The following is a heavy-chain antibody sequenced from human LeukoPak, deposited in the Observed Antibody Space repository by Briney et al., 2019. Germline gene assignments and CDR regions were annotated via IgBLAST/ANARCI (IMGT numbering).Heavy chain of an antibody. CDR1: GGSISSSSYY. Sequence: SETLSLTCTVSGGSISSSSYYWGWLPQAPGKGLMWIGSFYYSGSTYYNPSLKRRVTISEDTSKNLFSLRLISVTAAATAAYYGSIYDCGSASYFCYDPWGQRALVTASS. D-gene: IGHD3-10*01. J-gene: IGHJ5*02. CDR2: FYYSGST. CDR3: SIYDCGSASYFCYDP. V-gene: IGHV4-39*01.